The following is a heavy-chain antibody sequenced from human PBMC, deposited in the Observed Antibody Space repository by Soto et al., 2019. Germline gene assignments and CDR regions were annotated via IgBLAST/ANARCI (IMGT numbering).Heavy chain of an antibody. Sequence: GGSLRLSCAASGFTFSSYAMSWVRQAPGKGLEWVSAISGSGGSTYYADSVKGRFTISRDNSKNTLYLQMNSLRAEDTAVYYCAKEASPGKYYYYYMDVWGKGTTVTVSS. V-gene: IGHV3-23*01. CDR1: GFTFSSYA. J-gene: IGHJ6*03. CDR2: ISGSGGST. CDR3: AKEASPGKYYYYYMDV.